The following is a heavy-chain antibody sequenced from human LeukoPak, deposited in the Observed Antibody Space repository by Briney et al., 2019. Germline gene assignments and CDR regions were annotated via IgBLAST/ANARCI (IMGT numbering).Heavy chain of an antibody. CDR2: IYYRGNT. V-gene: IGHV4-59*01. CDR3: ARTHGSGSQPFDS. D-gene: IGHD3-10*01. Sequence: SETLSLTCTVSGGSISSYFWSWIRQPPGKGLEWIGYIYYRGNTNYNPSLKSRLTISVDTSKNQFSLKLSSVTAADTAVYYCARTHGSGSQPFDSWGQGTLVTVSS. J-gene: IGHJ4*02. CDR1: GGSISSYF.